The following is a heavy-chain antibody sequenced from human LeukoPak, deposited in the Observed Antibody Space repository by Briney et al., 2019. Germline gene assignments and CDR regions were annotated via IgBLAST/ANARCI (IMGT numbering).Heavy chain of an antibody. D-gene: IGHD3-22*01. CDR3: ARVYYDSSGYHTPFDY. CDR1: GYSFTSYW. V-gene: IGHV5-51*06. J-gene: IGHJ4*02. Sequence: GESLKISCKGSGYSFTSYWIGWVRQMPGNGLECMGIIYPGDSDTRYSPSFQGQVTISADKSISTAYLQWSSLKASDTAMYYCARVYYDSSGYHTPFDYWGQGTLVTVSS. CDR2: IYPGDSDT.